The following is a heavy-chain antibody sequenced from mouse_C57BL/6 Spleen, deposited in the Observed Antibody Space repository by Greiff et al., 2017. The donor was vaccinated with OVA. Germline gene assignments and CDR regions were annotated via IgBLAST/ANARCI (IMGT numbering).Heavy chain of an antibody. J-gene: IGHJ2*01. Sequence: EVQLQQSGPGMVKPSQSLSLTCTVTGYSITSGYDWHWIRHFPGNKLEWMGYISYSGSTNYNPSLKSRISITHDTTKNHYYLKWKSVTTEDTATYDCAREGSNYDCDYWGQGTTLTVSS. CDR2: ISYSGST. D-gene: IGHD2-5*01. CDR3: AREGSNYDCDY. CDR1: GYSITSGYD. V-gene: IGHV3-1*01.